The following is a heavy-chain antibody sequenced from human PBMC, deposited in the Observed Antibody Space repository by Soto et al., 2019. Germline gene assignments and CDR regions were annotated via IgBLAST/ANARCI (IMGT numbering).Heavy chain of an antibody. CDR2: INHSGST. D-gene: IGHD3-16*01. CDR1: GGSFSGYY. J-gene: IGHJ5*02. Sequence: PSETLSLTCAVYGGSFSGYYWSWIRQPPGKGLEWIGEINHSGSTNYNPSLKSRVTISVDTSKNQFSLKLSSVTAADTAVYYCARERAIGGVYNWFDPWGQGTLVTVSS. V-gene: IGHV4-34*01. CDR3: ARERAIGGVYNWFDP.